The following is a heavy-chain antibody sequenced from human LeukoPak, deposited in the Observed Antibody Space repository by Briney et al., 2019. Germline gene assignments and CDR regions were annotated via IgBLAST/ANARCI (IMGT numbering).Heavy chain of an antibody. V-gene: IGHV3-33*01. J-gene: IGHJ4*02. Sequence: PGRSLRLSCAVSGFTFSAYGMHWVRQPPGKGLEWVAVIWDDGSNKYYADSVKGRFTISRDDSKNTLYLQMNNLRAEDTAVYYCARVISRHEVGATDYWGQGTLVTVSS. CDR1: GFTFSAYG. CDR3: ARVISRHEVGATDY. CDR2: IWDDGSNK. D-gene: IGHD1-26*01.